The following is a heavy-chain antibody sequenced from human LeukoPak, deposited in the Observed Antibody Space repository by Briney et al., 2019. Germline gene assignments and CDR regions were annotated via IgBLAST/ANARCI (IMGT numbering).Heavy chain of an antibody. CDR2: ISGSGGST. D-gene: IGHD3-10*01. Sequence: GGSLRLSCAASGFTFSSYAMSWVRQAPGKGLEWVSAISGSGGSTYYADSVKGRFTISRDNAKNSLYLQMNSLRVEDTAVYYCTKLAKYFYGSETYYFFEHWGQGTPVTASS. V-gene: IGHV3-23*01. J-gene: IGHJ4*02. CDR3: TKLAKYFYGSETYYFFEH. CDR1: GFTFSSYA.